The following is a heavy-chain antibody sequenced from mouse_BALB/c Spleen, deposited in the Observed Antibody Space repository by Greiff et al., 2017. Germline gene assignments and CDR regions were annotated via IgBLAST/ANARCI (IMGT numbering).Heavy chain of an antibody. D-gene: IGHD2-10*02. CDR1: GFTFTDYY. J-gene: IGHJ4*01. CDR3: ARVYGSMDY. V-gene: IGHV7-3*02. Sequence: EVMLVESGGGLVQPGGSLRLSCATSGFTFTDYYMSWVRQPPGKALEWLGFIRNKANGYTTEYSASVKGRFTISRDNSQSILYLQMYTLRAEDSATYYCARVYGSMDYWGQGTSVTVSS. CDR2: IRNKANGYTT.